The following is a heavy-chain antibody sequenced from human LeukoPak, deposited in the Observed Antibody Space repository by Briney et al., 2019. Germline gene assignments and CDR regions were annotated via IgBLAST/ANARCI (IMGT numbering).Heavy chain of an antibody. V-gene: IGHV1-8*03. CDR2: MNPNSDNT. CDR1: GYTFTSYD. D-gene: IGHD3-3*01. CDR3: ARGAESGYYEYYYYYYMDV. J-gene: IGHJ6*03. Sequence: ASVKVSCKASGYTFTSYDINWVRQATGQGLEWMGWMNPNSDNTGYAQKFQGRVTITRNTSISTAYMELSSLRSEDTAVYYCARGAESGYYEYYYYYYMDVWGKGTTVTVSS.